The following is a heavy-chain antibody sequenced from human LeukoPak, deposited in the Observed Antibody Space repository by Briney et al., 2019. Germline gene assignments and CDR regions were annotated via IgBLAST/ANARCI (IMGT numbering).Heavy chain of an antibody. CDR1: GGSFSGYN. CDR3: ARGVGYSYGYRTYYYYYMDV. J-gene: IGHJ6*03. Sequence: PSETLSLTCAVYGGSFSGYNWSWIRQPPGKGLEWIGEINHSGSTNYNPSLKSRVTISVDTSKNQFSLKLSSVTAADTAVYYCARGVGYSYGYRTYYYYYMDVWGKGTTVTVSS. CDR2: INHSGST. V-gene: IGHV4-34*01. D-gene: IGHD5-18*01.